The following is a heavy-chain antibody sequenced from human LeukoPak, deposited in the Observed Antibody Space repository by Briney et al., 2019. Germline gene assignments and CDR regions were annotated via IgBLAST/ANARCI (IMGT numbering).Heavy chain of an antibody. CDR2: ISGSGGST. D-gene: IGHD3-10*01. V-gene: IGHV3-23*01. CDR1: GFTFSTYN. Sequence: PGGSLRLSCGASGFTFSTYNINWVRQAPGKGLEWVSAISGSGGSTYYADSVKGRFTISRDNSKNTLYLQMNSLRAEDTAVYYCAKPKLLWFGELLGAYFDYWGQGTLVTVSS. J-gene: IGHJ4*02. CDR3: AKPKLLWFGELLGAYFDY.